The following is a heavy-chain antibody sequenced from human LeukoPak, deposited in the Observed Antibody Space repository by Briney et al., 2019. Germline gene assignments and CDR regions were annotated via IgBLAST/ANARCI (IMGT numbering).Heavy chain of an antibody. CDR2: MNPNSGNT. D-gene: IGHD2-21*02. V-gene: IGHV1-8*02. J-gene: IGHJ4*02. CDR1: GYTFTSYG. Sequence: ASVKVSCKASGYTFTSYGISWVRQATGQGLEWMGWMNPNSGNTGYAQKFQGRVTMTRNTSISTAYMELSSLRSEDTAVYYCARSARAYCGGDCYLFDYWGQGTLVTVSS. CDR3: ARSARAYCGGDCYLFDY.